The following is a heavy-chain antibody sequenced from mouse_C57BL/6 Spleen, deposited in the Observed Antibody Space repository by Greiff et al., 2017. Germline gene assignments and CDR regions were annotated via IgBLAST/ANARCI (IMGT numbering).Heavy chain of an antibody. CDR1: GYTFTSYW. CDR2: IYPGSGST. CDR3: ARWDYYGSSGENYAMDY. Sequence: QVQLQQPGAELVKPGASVKMSCKASGYTFTSYWITWVKQRPGQGLEWIGDIYPGSGSTNYNEKFKSKATLTVDTSSSTAYMQLSSLTSEDSAVYYCARWDYYGSSGENYAMDYWGQGTSVTVSS. V-gene: IGHV1-55*01. J-gene: IGHJ4*01. D-gene: IGHD1-1*01.